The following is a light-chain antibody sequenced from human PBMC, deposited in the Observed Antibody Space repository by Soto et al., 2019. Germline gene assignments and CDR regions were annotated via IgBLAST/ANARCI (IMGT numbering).Light chain of an antibody. V-gene: IGKV3-15*01. Sequence: EIVMRQSAATLSVSQGERATLSCRASQSVSSNLAWYQQKPGQAPRLLIYGASTRATGIPARFSGSGSGTEFTLTISSLQSEDFAVYYCQHYNNWPPWTFGQGTKVDIK. J-gene: IGKJ1*01. CDR1: QSVSSN. CDR2: GAS. CDR3: QHYNNWPPWT.